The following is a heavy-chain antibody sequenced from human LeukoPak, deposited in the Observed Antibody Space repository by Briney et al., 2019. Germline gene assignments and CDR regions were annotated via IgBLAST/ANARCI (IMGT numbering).Heavy chain of an antibody. Sequence: SGGSLRLSCAASGFTFSEYWMLWVRQAPGKGLESVSRINTDGTVTTYADSVKGRFTVSRDNADNTMFLQMNIVRDEDTAVYYCATKQWLAPPPDSWGQGTPVTVSS. CDR3: ATKQWLAPPPDS. V-gene: IGHV3-74*01. J-gene: IGHJ4*02. CDR2: INTDGTVT. CDR1: GFTFSEYW. D-gene: IGHD6-19*01.